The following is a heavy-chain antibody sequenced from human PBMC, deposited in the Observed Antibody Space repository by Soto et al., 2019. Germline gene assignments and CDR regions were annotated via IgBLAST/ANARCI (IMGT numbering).Heavy chain of an antibody. CDR1: GFTFTTYA. J-gene: IGHJ4*02. CDR3: TRGPTPPPYYFDSRGFLDY. Sequence: QVQLVESGGGVVQPGRSLRLSCAASGFTFTTYAMHWVRRAPGKGLEWVAVISYDGSNKYHADSVKGRFTISRDNSKNTLYLQMDSLRAEDTAVYYCTRGPTPPPYYFDSRGFLDYWGQGTLVTVSS. CDR2: ISYDGSNK. D-gene: IGHD3-22*01. V-gene: IGHV3-30-3*01.